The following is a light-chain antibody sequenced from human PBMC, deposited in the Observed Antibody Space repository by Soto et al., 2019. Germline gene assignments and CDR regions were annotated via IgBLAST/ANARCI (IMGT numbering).Light chain of an antibody. CDR3: QHRSNWLT. V-gene: IGKV3-11*01. Sequence: EIVLTQSTATLSLSPGERATLSCRASQSVYNYLVWYQQKPGQAPRLLIHDVSNRAVGIPARFSGSGSETDFTLTISSLEPEDSAVYYCQHRSNWLTFGGGTKVEIK. CDR2: DVS. CDR1: QSVYNY. J-gene: IGKJ4*01.